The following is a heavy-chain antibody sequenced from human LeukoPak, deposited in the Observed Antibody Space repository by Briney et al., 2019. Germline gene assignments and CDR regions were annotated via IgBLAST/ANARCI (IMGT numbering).Heavy chain of an antibody. Sequence: PGGSLRLSCAASGFTFSSYSMNWVRQAPGKGLEWVSSISSSSSYIYYADSVKGRFTISRDNAKNSLYLQMNSLRAEDTAVYYCARGVVRDYPSDYWGQGTLVTVSS. J-gene: IGHJ4*02. V-gene: IGHV3-21*01. D-gene: IGHD3-10*01. CDR2: ISSSSSYI. CDR1: GFTFSSYS. CDR3: ARGVVRDYPSDY.